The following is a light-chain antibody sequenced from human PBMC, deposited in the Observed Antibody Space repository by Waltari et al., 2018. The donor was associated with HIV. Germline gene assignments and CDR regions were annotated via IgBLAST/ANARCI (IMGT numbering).Light chain of an antibody. V-gene: IGLV3-19*01. CDR2: GKH. CDR1: SLTKYS. J-gene: IGLJ1*01. Sequence: SSELTQDPAVSVALGQTVRITCQGDSLTKYSANCYQQKQGQAPLLLLYGKHHYRRSGHPARFSGSASGTTASLTINGAQAEDEADYYCDSRETNNKHHVFGTGTKLAV. CDR3: DSRETNNKHHV.